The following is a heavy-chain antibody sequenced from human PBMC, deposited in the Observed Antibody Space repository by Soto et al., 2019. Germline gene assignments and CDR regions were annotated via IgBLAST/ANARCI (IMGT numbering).Heavy chain of an antibody. CDR3: ARPTSSWSLVAFDI. V-gene: IGHV5-51*01. CDR2: IYPGDSDT. CDR1: GYSFANYW. J-gene: IGHJ3*02. Sequence: GESLKISCKGSGYSFANYWIGWVRQVPGKGLEWMGIIYPGDSDTRYSPSFQGQVTISADKSISTAYLHWSSLQASDTAMYYCARPTSSWSLVAFDIWGQGTVVTVSS. D-gene: IGHD6-13*01.